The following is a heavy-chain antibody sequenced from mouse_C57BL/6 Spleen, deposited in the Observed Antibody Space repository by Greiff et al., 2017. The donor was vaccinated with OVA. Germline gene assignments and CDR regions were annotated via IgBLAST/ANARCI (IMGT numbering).Heavy chain of an antibody. CDR2: ISSGSSTI. CDR3: ARPVGEGYFDV. D-gene: IGHD1-3*01. Sequence: EVQLQESGGGLVKPGGSLKLSCAASGFTFSDYGMHWVRQAPEKGLEWVAYISSGSSTIYYADTVKGRFTISRDNAKNTLFLQMTSLRSEDTAMYYCARPVGEGYFDVWGTGTTVTVSS. CDR1: GFTFSDYG. V-gene: IGHV5-17*01. J-gene: IGHJ1*03.